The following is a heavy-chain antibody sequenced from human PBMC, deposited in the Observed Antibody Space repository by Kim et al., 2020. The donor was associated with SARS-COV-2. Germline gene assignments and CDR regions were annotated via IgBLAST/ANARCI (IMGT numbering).Heavy chain of an antibody. Sequence: YADAVKGRFTITRANSKTTLYLQMNSLRAEDTAVYYCAKDIAVAGRSDKIWGQGTLVTVSS. CDR3: AKDIAVAGRSDKI. D-gene: IGHD6-19*01. J-gene: IGHJ4*02. V-gene: IGHV3-23*01.